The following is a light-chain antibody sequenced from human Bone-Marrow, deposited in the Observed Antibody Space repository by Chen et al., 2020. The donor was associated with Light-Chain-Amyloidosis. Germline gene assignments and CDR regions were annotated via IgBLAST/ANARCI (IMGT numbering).Light chain of an antibody. V-gene: IGLV3-25*03. Sequence: SYELTKPPSESVSHGQTARITCSGDDLPTKYAYGYQQKPGQAPVLVIHRDTERPAGISERFSGSSSGTTATLTISGVQAEDEADYHCQSADRSGTYAVIFGGGTKLTVL. J-gene: IGLJ2*01. CDR1: DLPTKY. CDR2: RDT. CDR3: QSADRSGTYAVI.